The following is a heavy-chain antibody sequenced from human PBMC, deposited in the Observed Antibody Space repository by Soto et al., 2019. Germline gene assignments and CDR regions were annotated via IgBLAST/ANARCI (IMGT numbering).Heavy chain of an antibody. CDR1: GYTFTRYG. CDR3: AKNGQPPYYYYGMDV. Sequence: QGQLVQSGGEVKKPGASVKVSCKASGYTFTRYGISWVRQAPGQGLEWMGWISGYKGDTKYAQKFQGRVTMTVDTPTTTANMELRSLTSDDRAVYYCAKNGQPPYYYYGMDVWGQGTTVTVSS. J-gene: IGHJ6*02. CDR2: ISGYKGDT. V-gene: IGHV1-18*01. D-gene: IGHD2-8*01.